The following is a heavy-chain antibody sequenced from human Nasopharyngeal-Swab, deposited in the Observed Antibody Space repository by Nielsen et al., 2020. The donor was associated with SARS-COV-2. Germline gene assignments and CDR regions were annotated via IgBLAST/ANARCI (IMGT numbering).Heavy chain of an antibody. D-gene: IGHD2-2*01. CDR2: IDPSDSYT. CDR3: ARRKVGYCSSTSCNNWLDP. CDR1: GYSFTSYW. Sequence: GESLKISCKGSGYSFTSYWISWVRQLPGKGLEWMGRIDPSDSYTNYSPSFQGHVTISADKSISTAYLQWSSLKASDTAMYYCARRKVGYCSSTSCNNWLDPWGQGTLVTVSS. V-gene: IGHV5-10-1*01. J-gene: IGHJ5*02.